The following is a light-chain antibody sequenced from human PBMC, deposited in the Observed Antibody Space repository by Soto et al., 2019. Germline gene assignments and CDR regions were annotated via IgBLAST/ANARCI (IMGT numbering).Light chain of an antibody. Sequence: QSALTQPASVSGSPGQSITLSCTGTSSDVGSYDLVSWYQQHPGKAPKLLIYAVTERPSGVSNRFSGSKSGNTASLTISGRQTEDEAYYYCCSFAGRTTVIFGGGTKLTVL. CDR3: CSFAGRTTVI. CDR2: AVT. J-gene: IGLJ2*01. V-gene: IGLV2-23*02. CDR1: SSDVGSYDL.